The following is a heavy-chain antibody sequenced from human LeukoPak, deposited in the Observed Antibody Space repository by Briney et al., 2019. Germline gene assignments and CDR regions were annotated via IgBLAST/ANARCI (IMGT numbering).Heavy chain of an antibody. D-gene: IGHD3-22*01. CDR2: IIPILGIA. Sequence: SVKVSCKASGGTFSSYTISWVRQAPGQGLEWMGRIIPILGIANYAQKFQGRVTITADKSTSTAYMELSSLRSEDTAVYYCAREGRRYYDSSGYKWWGQGTLVTVSS. V-gene: IGHV1-69*04. J-gene: IGHJ4*02. CDR3: AREGRRYYDSSGYKW. CDR1: GGTFSSYT.